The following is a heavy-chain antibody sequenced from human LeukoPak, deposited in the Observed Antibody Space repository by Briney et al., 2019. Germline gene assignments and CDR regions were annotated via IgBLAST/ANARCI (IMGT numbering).Heavy chain of an antibody. CDR3: AKVSRWGITADYFDY. CDR1: GFTFSNSA. V-gene: IGHV3-23*01. J-gene: IGHJ4*02. Sequence: TGGSLRLSCAASGFTFSNSAMSWVRQAPGKGLEWVSTLSGSGITTYYADSVKGRFTISRDNSKNTLYLQMNSLRAEDTAVYYCAKVSRWGITADYFDYWGQGTLVTVSS. CDR2: LSGSGITT. D-gene: IGHD6-25*01.